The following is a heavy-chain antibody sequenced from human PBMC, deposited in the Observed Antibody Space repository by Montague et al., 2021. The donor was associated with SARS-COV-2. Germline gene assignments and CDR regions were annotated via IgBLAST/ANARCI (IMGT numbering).Heavy chain of an antibody. J-gene: IGHJ6*03. Sequence: SETLSLTCAVHGGSFSTYSWHWTRQPPGKGLEWIGEIHHGGSTNYNPSLKSRVTISADTSKNQFSLKLTSVAAADTAVYYCARLGDGVVPSPILGVGPYYSYYYLDVWGNGTTVTVSS. CDR1: GGSFSTYS. CDR2: IHHGGST. CDR3: ARLGDGVVPSPILGVGPYYSYYYLDV. D-gene: IGHD3-10*01. V-gene: IGHV4-34*01.